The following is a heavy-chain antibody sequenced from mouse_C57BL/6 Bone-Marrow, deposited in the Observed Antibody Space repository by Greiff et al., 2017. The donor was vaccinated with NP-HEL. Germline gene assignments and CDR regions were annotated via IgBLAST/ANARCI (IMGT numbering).Heavy chain of an antibody. CDR1: GYTFTSYW. V-gene: IGHV1-52*01. Sequence: VQLQQSGAELVRPGSSVKLSCKASGYTFTSYWMHWVKQRPIQGLEWIGNIDPSDSETHYNQKFKDKATLTVDKSSSTAYMQLSSLTSEDSAVYYCAYDYDDWYFDVWGTGTTVTVSS. D-gene: IGHD2-4*01. J-gene: IGHJ1*03. CDR3: AYDYDDWYFDV. CDR2: IDPSDSET.